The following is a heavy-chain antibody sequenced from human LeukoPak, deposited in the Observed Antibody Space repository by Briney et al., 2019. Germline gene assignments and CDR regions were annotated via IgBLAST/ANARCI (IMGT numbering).Heavy chain of an antibody. CDR3: ARDKAAAGYFDY. CDR1: GFTVSSNY. J-gene: IGHJ4*02. Sequence: PGGSLRLSCAASGFTVSSNYMSWVRQAPGKGLEWVSVIYSGGSTYYADSVKGRFTISRDNSKNTLYLQMDSLRAEDTAVYYCARDKAAAGYFDYWGQGTLVTVSS. V-gene: IGHV3-53*01. CDR2: IYSGGST. D-gene: IGHD6-13*01.